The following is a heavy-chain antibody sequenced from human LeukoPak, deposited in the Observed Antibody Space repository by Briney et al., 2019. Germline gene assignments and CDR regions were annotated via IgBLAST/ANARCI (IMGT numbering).Heavy chain of an antibody. V-gene: IGHV1-69*06. D-gene: IGHD1-1*01. CDR1: GGTFSSYA. CDR2: IIPIFGTA. Sequence: ASVKVSCKASGGTFSSYAISWVRQAPGQGLEWMGGIIPIFGTANYAQKFQGRVTITADKSTSTAYMELSSLRSEDTAVYYCARGKVERLKNPFDYWGQGTLVTVSS. CDR3: ARGKVERLKNPFDY. J-gene: IGHJ4*02.